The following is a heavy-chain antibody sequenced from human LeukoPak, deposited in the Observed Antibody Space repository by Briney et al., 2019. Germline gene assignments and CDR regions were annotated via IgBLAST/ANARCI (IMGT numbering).Heavy chain of an antibody. Sequence: GGSLRLSCAASGFTVNSNYYMRWVRQAPGKGLEWVSVSYSNGNTYYADSVKGRFTISRDNAKNSLYLQMNSLRAEDTAVYYCARDMGYGGTAYYYYGMDVWGQGTTVTVSS. CDR1: GFTVNSNY. CDR2: SYSNGNT. J-gene: IGHJ6*02. D-gene: IGHD4-23*01. V-gene: IGHV3-53*01. CDR3: ARDMGYGGTAYYYYGMDV.